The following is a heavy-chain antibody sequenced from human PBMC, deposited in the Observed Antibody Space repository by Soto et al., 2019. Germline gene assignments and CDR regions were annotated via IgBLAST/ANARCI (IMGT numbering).Heavy chain of an antibody. Sequence: GASVKVSCKASGYTCSNYAMHWVRQAPGQRLEWMGWINTDSGNTKNSQKFQGRVAITRDTSASTAYMELSSLRSEDTAIYYCARDAYCSTTACSDIWFDPWGQGTLVTVSS. D-gene: IGHD2-2*01. CDR3: ARDAYCSTTACSDIWFDP. CDR1: GYTCSNYA. J-gene: IGHJ5*02. V-gene: IGHV1-3*04. CDR2: INTDSGNT.